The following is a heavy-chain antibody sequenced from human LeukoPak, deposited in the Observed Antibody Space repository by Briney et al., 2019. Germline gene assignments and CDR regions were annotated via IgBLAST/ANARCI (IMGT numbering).Heavy chain of an antibody. CDR1: GGSISSYY. Sequence: PSETLSLTCTVSGGSISSYYWSWIRQPAGKGLEWIGRIYTSGSTNYNPSLKSRVTISVDTSKNQFSLKLSSVTAADTAVYYCARARYSSSWSYNWFDPWGQGTLVTVSS. D-gene: IGHD6-13*01. J-gene: IGHJ5*02. CDR2: IYTSGST. CDR3: ARARYSSSWSYNWFDP. V-gene: IGHV4-4*07.